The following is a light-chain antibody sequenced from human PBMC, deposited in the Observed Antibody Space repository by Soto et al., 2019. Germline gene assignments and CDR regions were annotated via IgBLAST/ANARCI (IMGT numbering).Light chain of an antibody. CDR2: DVT. V-gene: IGLV2-14*03. J-gene: IGLJ1*01. Sequence: QSVLTQPASVSGSPGRSITISCTGTSSDVGGYNYVSWYQHHPGKAPKLIIYDVTNRPSGVSNPFSGSKSGNTASLTISGLQPEDEADYYCSSYTSARVFGTGTKVTVL. CDR1: SSDVGGYNY. CDR3: SSYTSARV.